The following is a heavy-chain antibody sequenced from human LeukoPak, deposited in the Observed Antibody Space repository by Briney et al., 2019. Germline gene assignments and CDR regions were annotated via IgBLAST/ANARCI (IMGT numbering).Heavy chain of an antibody. D-gene: IGHD7-27*01. V-gene: IGHV3-30-3*01. J-gene: IGHJ4*02. CDR3: ARVWGSRGADYFDY. CDR2: ISHDGNNK. Sequence: GGSLRLSCAPSGFTFSSYWMTWVRQAPGKGLEWVTVISHDGNNKYHADSVTGRFTISRDNSKSTLYLQMNSLRPEDTAVYYCARVWGSRGADYFDYWGQGTRVTVSS. CDR1: GFTFSSYW.